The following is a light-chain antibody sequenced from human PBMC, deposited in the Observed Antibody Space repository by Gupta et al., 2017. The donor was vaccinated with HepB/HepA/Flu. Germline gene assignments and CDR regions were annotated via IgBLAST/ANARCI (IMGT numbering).Light chain of an antibody. CDR3: QHRSNWPPWT. CDR2: DAS. CDR1: QSVSSY. V-gene: IGKV3-11*01. J-gene: IGKJ1*01. Sequence: EIVLTQSPATLSLSPGERATLSCRASQSVSSYLGWYQQKPGQAPRLLIYDASNRDTGIPARFSGSGYGTDLTLTISSREPEDFAVYYCQHRSNWPPWTFGQGTKVEIK.